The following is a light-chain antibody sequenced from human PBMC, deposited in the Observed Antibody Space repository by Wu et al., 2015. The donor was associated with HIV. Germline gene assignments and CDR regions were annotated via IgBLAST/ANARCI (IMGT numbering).Light chain of an antibody. J-gene: IGKJ1*01. V-gene: IGKV1-5*03. CDR2: RAS. CDR1: QSISNW. Sequence: DIQMTQSPSTLSASVGDRVTITCRASQSISNWLAWYQQKPGKAPKLLLYRASSLQSGVPSRFSGSGSGTAFTLTISSLQPDDFATYYCQQYNNSPKTFGQGTKVE. CDR3: QQYNNSPKT.